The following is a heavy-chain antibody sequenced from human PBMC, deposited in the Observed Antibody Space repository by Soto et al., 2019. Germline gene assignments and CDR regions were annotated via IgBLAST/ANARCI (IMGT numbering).Heavy chain of an antibody. CDR3: ARGIFGSGTANDY. Sequence: EVQLVESGGGLVQTGGSLRLSCAASGFTFSGSWMHWVRQAPGKGLVWVSRINGDGSGTSYADFVKGRFTISRDDAKNTLSLQMNGLRAEDTAVYYCARGIFGSGTANDYWGQGTLVTVSS. CDR1: GFTFSGSW. CDR2: INGDGSGT. V-gene: IGHV3-74*01. J-gene: IGHJ4*02. D-gene: IGHD3-10*01.